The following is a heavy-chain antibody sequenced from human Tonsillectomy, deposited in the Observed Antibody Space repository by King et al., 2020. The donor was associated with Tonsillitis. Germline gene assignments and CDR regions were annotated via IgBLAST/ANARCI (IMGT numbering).Heavy chain of an antibody. V-gene: IGHV4-39*01. J-gene: IGHJ4*02. CDR3: GRQGGRGYDILTGYPIVY. CDR2: AFYSGDA. D-gene: IGHD3-9*01. Sequence: LQLQESGPGLVKPSETLSLICTVSGGSMFTTDYYWGWIRQPPGKGLEWIGSAFYSGDAYYNTSLKSRVTIAVDTSKSQFSLKMSPMTAADPAVYYCGRQGGRGYDILTGYPIVYWGQGTLVTVSS. CDR1: GGSMFTTDYY.